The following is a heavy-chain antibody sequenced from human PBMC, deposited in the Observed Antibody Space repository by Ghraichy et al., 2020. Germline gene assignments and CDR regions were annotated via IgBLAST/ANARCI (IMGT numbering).Heavy chain of an antibody. J-gene: IGHJ5*02. D-gene: IGHD3-22*01. V-gene: IGHV1-69*04. CDR1: GGTFSSYA. Sequence: SVKVSCKASGGTFSSYAISWVRQAPGQGLEWMGRIIPILDITNYAQRFQGRVTITADKSTSTAYMELSSLRSEDTAVYYCARDSPMYYYDSSGYYFWWYDPWGQGTLITVSS. CDR3: ARDSPMYYYDSSGYYFWWYDP. CDR2: IIPILDIT.